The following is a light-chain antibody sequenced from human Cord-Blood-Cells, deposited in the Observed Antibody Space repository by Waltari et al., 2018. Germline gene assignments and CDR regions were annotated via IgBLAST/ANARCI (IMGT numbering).Light chain of an antibody. CDR3: QSYDSSLSGYV. CDR1: SPNLGAGYD. CDR2: GNS. Sequence: QSVLTQPPSVSGAPGQRVTIPCTGSSPNLGAGYDVPCYQQLPGTAPKLLIYGNSNRPSGVPDRFSGSKSGTSASLAITGLQAEDEADYYCQSYDSSLSGYVFGTGTKVTVL. J-gene: IGLJ1*01. V-gene: IGLV1-40*01.